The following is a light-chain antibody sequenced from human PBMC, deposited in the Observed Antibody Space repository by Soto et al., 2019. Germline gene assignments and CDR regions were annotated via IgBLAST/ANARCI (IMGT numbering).Light chain of an antibody. CDR3: QKLNSYPLT. Sequence: DIQLPQSPSFLSASVGDRFTITCRASQGISSYLAWYQQKTGKAPKILIYAESTLQSGVPSRFSGSGSGTELNLTISRLQPEDFATYYCQKLNSYPLTFGGGTKVDIK. CDR1: QGISSY. V-gene: IGKV1-9*01. CDR2: AES. J-gene: IGKJ4*01.